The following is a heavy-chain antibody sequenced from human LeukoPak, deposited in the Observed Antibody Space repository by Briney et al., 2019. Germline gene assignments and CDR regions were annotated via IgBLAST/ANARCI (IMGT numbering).Heavy chain of an antibody. CDR2: IYYSGST. Sequence: SETLSLTCTVSGGSISRTTSFWGWIRQPPGKGLEWVATIYYSGSTYYNPSLESRVSISVDTSKNQFSLKLSSVTAADTAMFYCARHGGERDYHYDSSGYYYYFDYWGQGTLVTVSS. J-gene: IGHJ4*02. CDR3: ARHGGERDYHYDSSGYYYYFDY. V-gene: IGHV4-39*01. CDR1: GGSISRTTSF. D-gene: IGHD3-22*01.